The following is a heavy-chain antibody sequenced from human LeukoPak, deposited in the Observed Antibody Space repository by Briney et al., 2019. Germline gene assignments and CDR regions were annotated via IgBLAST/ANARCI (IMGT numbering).Heavy chain of an antibody. Sequence: SETLSVTCTVSGGSISSSSYYWGWIRQPPGKGLEWIGSIYYSGSTYYNPSLKSRVTISVDTSKNQFSPKLSSVTAADTAVYYCARPIRQTNWFDPWGQGTLVTVSS. V-gene: IGHV4-39*01. CDR2: IYYSGST. CDR3: ARPIRQTNWFDP. J-gene: IGHJ5*02. CDR1: GGSISSSSYY.